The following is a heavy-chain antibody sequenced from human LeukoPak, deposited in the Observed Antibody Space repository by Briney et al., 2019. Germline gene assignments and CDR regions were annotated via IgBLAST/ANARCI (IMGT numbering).Heavy chain of an antibody. CDR2: IWSDGSNK. J-gene: IGHJ4*02. V-gene: IGHV3-33*01. Sequence: PGRSLRLSCAASGFIFSSYGVYWVRQAPGKGLEWVTNIWSDGSNKYYADSVKGRFTISRDNSKNTLYLQMNSLRAEDTAVYYCARGLFNYDSSGLNYWGQGTLVTVSS. CDR1: GFIFSSYG. D-gene: IGHD3-22*01. CDR3: ARGLFNYDSSGLNY.